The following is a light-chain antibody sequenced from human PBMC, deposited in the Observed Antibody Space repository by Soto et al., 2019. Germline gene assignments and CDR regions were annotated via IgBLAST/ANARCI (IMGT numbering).Light chain of an antibody. CDR3: SSYTSSDTPYI. CDR2: VNS. CDR1: SSDIGDYKY. V-gene: IGLV2-14*01. Sequence: QSALTQPASVSGSPGQSITISCTGTSSDIGDYKYVSWYQQNPDKAPKLIIFVNSNRPSGISNRFSASKSGNTASLTISGLPAEDEDDYYCSSYTSSDTPYIFGTGTKVTVL. J-gene: IGLJ1*01.